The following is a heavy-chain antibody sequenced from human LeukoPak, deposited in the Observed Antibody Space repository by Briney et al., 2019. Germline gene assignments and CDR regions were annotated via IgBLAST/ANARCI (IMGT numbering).Heavy chain of an antibody. CDR3: AMDSSWLPLKFDY. Sequence: GGSLRLSCAASGFTFISYAISWVRQAPGKGLEWVSAVSGSGSSTYYADSVRGRFTVSRHNSKKIVYLQMNNLRAEDTAVYYCAMDSSWLPLKFDYWGQGTLVTVST. CDR1: GFTFISYA. CDR2: VSGSGSST. V-gene: IGHV3-23*01. J-gene: IGHJ4*02. D-gene: IGHD5-24*01.